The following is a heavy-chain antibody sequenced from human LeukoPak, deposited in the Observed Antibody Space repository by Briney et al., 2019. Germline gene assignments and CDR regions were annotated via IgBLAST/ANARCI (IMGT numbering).Heavy chain of an antibody. CDR1: GGSFSSYY. CDR3: ARGGFRSGWYPPFFFDY. D-gene: IGHD6-13*01. CDR2: INHSGST. J-gene: IGHJ4*02. Sequence: SETLSLTCAVYGGSFSSYYWSWIRQPPGKGLEWIGEINHSGSTNYNPSLKSRVTISVDTSKNQFSLKLSSVTAADTAVYYCARGGFRSGWYPPFFFDYWGQGTLVTVSS. V-gene: IGHV4-34*01.